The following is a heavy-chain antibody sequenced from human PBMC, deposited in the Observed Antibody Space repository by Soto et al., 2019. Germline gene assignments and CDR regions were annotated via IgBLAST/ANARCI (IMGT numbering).Heavy chain of an antibody. Sequence: ASVKVSCKASGGTFSSYAISWVRQAPGQGLEWMGGIIPIFGTANYAQKFQGRVTITADKSTSTAYMELSSLRSEDTAVYYCARADPQYSSSSYYYYGMDVWGQGTTVTVSS. D-gene: IGHD6-6*01. CDR3: ARADPQYSSSSYYYYGMDV. CDR2: IIPIFGTA. V-gene: IGHV1-69*06. CDR1: GGTFSSYA. J-gene: IGHJ6*02.